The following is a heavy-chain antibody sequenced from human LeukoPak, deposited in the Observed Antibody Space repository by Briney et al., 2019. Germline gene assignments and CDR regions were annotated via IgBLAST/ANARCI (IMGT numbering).Heavy chain of an antibody. V-gene: IGHV3-23*01. J-gene: IGHJ3*02. D-gene: IGHD1-7*01. CDR3: AKDPNWNYAEDDAFDI. Sequence: PGGSLRLSCAASGFTFSSYAMSWVRQAPGKGLEWVSAISGSGGSTYYADSVKGRFTISRDNSKNTLYLQMNSLRAEDTAVYYCAKDPNWNYAEDDAFDIWGQGTMVTVSS. CDR2: ISGSGGST. CDR1: GFTFSSYA.